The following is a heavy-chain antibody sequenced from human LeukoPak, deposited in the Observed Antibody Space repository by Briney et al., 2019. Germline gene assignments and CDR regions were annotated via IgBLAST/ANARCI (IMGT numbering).Heavy chain of an antibody. V-gene: IGHV3-23*01. CDR1: GFTFTSYA. J-gene: IGHJ4*02. D-gene: IGHD3-10*01. CDR3: AKGGDYYGATFDF. CDR2: VSGSGGGT. Sequence: GGSLRLSCAASGFTFTSYAMTWVRQAPGKGLEWVSSVSGSGGGTYYADSVKGRFTISRDNSKNTLYLQMNSLRAEDTAVYFCAKGGDYYGATFDFWGQGTLATVSS.